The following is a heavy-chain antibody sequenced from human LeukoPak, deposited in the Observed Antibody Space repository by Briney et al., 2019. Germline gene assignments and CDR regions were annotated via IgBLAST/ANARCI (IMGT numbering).Heavy chain of an antibody. D-gene: IGHD3-3*01. CDR2: ISGSGGST. J-gene: IGHJ6*02. CDR1: GFTFSSYA. Sequence: PGGSLRLSCAASGFTFSSYAMSWVRQAPGKGLEWVSAISGSGGSTYYADSVEGRFTISRDNSKNTLYLQMNSLRAEDTAVYYCAIEPYDFWSGYASYYYYGMDVWGQGTLVTVSS. V-gene: IGHV3-23*01. CDR3: AIEPYDFWSGYASYYYYGMDV.